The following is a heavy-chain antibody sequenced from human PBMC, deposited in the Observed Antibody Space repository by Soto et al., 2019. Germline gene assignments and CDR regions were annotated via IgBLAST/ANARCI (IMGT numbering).Heavy chain of an antibody. V-gene: IGHV4-39*01. Sequence: LSLTCTVSGGSISSSSYYWGWIRQPPGKGLEWIGSIYYSGSTYYNPSLKSRVTISVDTSKNQFSLKLSSVTAADTAVYYCARQVVLMVYAISGYFDYWGQGTLVTVSS. CDR1: GGSISSSSYY. CDR3: ARQVVLMVYAISGYFDY. CDR2: IYYSGST. D-gene: IGHD2-8*01. J-gene: IGHJ4*02.